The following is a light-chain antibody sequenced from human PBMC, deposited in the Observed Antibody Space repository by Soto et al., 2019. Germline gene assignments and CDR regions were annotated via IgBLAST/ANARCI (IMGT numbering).Light chain of an antibody. V-gene: IGKV2-28*01. Sequence: IVMTQSPLSLPVTPGEPAPISCRSSQNLLHSDGFNYLDWYLQKPGQSPQLLIFLGSYRASGVPDRFSGSGSGTDFALRISRVEAEDVGVYYCMQAIQTRTFGPGTKVDIK. CDR2: LGS. J-gene: IGKJ1*01. CDR3: MQAIQTRT. CDR1: QNLLHSDGFNY.